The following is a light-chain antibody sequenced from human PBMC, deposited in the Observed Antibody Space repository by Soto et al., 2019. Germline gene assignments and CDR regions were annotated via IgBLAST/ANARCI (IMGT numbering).Light chain of an antibody. J-gene: IGLJ1*01. V-gene: IGLV2-23*02. CDR2: EVS. Sequence: QSVLTQPASVSGSPGQSSSLSCTGTSSDVGSYNLVSWYQQHPGKAPKLMIYEVSKRPSGVSNRFSGSKSGNTASLTISGLQAEDEADYYCCSYAGSSPYVFGTGTKVTVL. CDR1: SSDVGSYNL. CDR3: CSYAGSSPYV.